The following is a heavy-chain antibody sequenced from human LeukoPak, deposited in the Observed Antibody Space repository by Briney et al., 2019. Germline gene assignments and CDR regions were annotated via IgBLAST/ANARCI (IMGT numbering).Heavy chain of an antibody. V-gene: IGHV1-69*01. CDR3: ARGGWELLRFLYFDY. CDR1: GGTFSSYA. CDR2: IIPIFGTA. D-gene: IGHD1-26*01. J-gene: IGHJ4*02. Sequence: SVKVSCKASGGTFSSYAISWVRQAPGQGLELMGGIIPIFGTANYAQKFQGRVTITADESTSTAYMELSSLRSEDTAVYYCARGGWELLRFLYFDYWGQGTLVTVSS.